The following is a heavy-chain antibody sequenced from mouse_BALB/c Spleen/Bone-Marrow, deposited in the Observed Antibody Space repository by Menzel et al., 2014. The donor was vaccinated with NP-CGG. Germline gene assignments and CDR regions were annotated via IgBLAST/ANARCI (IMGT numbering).Heavy chain of an antibody. V-gene: IGHV2-9*02. Sequence: VHLVESGPGLAAPSQTLSLTCTVSGFSLTSYGVHWVRQPPGKGLEWLGVIWAGGRTNYNSALMSRMSISTDNSKSQVFLKMNSLQTDDTAMYDSARDTYRGGWFAYGGQGTLVTVSA. D-gene: IGHD2-14*01. J-gene: IGHJ3*01. CDR3: ARDTYRGGWFAY. CDR2: IWAGGRT. CDR1: GFSLTSYG.